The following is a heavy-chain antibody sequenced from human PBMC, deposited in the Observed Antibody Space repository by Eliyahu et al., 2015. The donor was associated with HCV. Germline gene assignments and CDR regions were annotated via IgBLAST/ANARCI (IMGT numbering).Heavy chain of an antibody. Sequence: EVQLVESGGGLVKPGGSLXLSCAXSGFPLXXXWMSWVRLAPGKGLEWVGRIKSKSDGGTTDYAAPVKGRFTISRDDSKNTLYLQMNSLKTEDTAVYYCTTEVSLAGSERDHYYGMDVWGKGTTVTVSS. V-gene: IGHV3-15*01. D-gene: IGHD6-19*01. CDR2: IKSKSDGGTT. CDR1: GFPLXXXW. J-gene: IGHJ6*04. CDR3: TTEVSLAGSERDHYYGMDV.